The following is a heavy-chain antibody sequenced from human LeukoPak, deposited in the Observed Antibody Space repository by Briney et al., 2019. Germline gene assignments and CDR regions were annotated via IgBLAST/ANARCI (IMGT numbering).Heavy chain of an antibody. CDR1: GFTFSSYA. Sequence: GSLRLSCAASGFTFSSYAMHWVRQAPGKGLEWVAVISYDGSNKYYADSVKGRFTISRDNSKNTLYLQMNSLRAEDTAVYYCAKDHGSGSYSFDYWGQGTLVTVSS. CDR2: ISYDGSNK. D-gene: IGHD3-10*01. V-gene: IGHV3-30-3*01. J-gene: IGHJ4*02. CDR3: AKDHGSGSYSFDY.